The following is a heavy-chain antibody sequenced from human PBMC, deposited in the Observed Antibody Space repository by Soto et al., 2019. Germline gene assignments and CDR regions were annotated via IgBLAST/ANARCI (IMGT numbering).Heavy chain of an antibody. V-gene: IGHV3-13*01. D-gene: IGHD4-4*01. J-gene: IGHJ5*02. CDR3: ARVSGSPTTGYWFDP. Sequence: GGSLGLSCAASGFPFSSYAMPWVRQATGKGLEWVSAIGTAGDTYYPGSVKGRFTISRENAKNSLYLQMNSLRAGDTAVYYCARVSGSPTTGYWFDPWGQGTLVTVSS. CDR1: GFPFSSYA. CDR2: IGTAGDT.